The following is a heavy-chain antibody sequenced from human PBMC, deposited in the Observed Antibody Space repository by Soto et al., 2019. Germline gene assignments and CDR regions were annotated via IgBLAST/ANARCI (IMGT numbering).Heavy chain of an antibody. D-gene: IGHD2-21*02. J-gene: IGHJ6*02. V-gene: IGHV3-30*18. CDR3: AKDQVTKDVYFYYGIDV. CDR2: ISSDGTKE. Sequence: QMQVVESGGGVVQPGRSLRLSCAASGFTFSNFGMHWVRQAPGKGLEWVTLISSDGTKEYYVDSVKGRFTISRDNSKNTLYLQMNSLRAEDTALYYCAKDQVTKDVYFYYGIDVWGQGTTVTVSS. CDR1: GFTFSNFG.